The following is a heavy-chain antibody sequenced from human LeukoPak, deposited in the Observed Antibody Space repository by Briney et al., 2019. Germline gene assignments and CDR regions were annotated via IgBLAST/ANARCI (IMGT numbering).Heavy chain of an antibody. J-gene: IGHJ3*02. D-gene: IGHD6-13*01. CDR1: GGTFSSYA. CDR3: ARALFRAAAGIGEAFDI. CDR2: IIPILGIA. Sequence: GSSVKVSCKASGGTFSSYAISWVRQAPGQGLEWIGRIIPILGIANYAQKFQGRVTITADKSTSTAYMELSSLRSEDTAVYYCARALFRAAAGIGEAFDIWGQGTMVTVSS. V-gene: IGHV1-69*04.